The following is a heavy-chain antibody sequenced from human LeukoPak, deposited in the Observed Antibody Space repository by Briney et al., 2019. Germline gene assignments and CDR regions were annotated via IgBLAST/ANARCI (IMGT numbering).Heavy chain of an antibody. D-gene: IGHD3-10*01. CDR1: GFTFSSYS. Sequence: PGGSLRLSCAASGFTFSSYSMNWVRQAPGKGLEWVSSISSSSSYIYYADSVKGRFTISRDNAKNSLYLQMNSLRAEDTAVYYCARDLVPVFRDEITMVRGGTVYWGQGTLVTVSS. CDR2: ISSSSSYI. J-gene: IGHJ4*02. V-gene: IGHV3-21*01. CDR3: ARDLVPVFRDEITMVRGGTVY.